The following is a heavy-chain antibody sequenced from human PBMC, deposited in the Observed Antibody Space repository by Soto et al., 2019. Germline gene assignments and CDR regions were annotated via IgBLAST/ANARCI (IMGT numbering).Heavy chain of an antibody. V-gene: IGHV4-4*02. J-gene: IGHJ5*02. CDR3: ASLPPRIVVVNTDLPP. CDR1: GASISSTYW. Sequence: PSETLSLTCFVSGASISSTYWWSWVRQTPGKRLEWIGQIYHTGTTSYNPSLKNRVTISLDKSNNQFSLRLTSMTAADTAVYYCASLPPRIVVVNTDLPPWGQGTLLTFAS. CDR2: IYHTGTT. D-gene: IGHD2-2*01.